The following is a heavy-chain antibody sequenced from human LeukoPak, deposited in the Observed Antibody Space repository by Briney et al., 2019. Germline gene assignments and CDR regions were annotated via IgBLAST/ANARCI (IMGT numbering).Heavy chain of an antibody. D-gene: IGHD3-9*01. CDR1: GGTFSCYA. V-gene: IGHV1-69*06. CDR3: ARYYDILTGGYYFDY. J-gene: IGHJ4*02. CDR2: IIPIFGTA. Sequence: GSSVKVSCKASGGTFSCYAISWVRQAPGQGLEWMGGIIPIFGTANYAQKFQGRVTITADKSTSTAYMELSSLRSEDTAVYYCARYYDILTGGYYFDYRGQGTLVTVSS.